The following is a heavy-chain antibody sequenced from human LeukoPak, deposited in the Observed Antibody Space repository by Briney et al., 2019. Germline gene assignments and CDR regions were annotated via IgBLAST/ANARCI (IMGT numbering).Heavy chain of an antibody. CDR2: ISYTGST. V-gene: IGHV4-59*08. CDR1: GGSISPYY. D-gene: IGHD4-17*01. J-gene: IGHJ4*02. CDR3: ARIHDYGDYAFDR. Sequence: SETLSLTCTVSGGSISPYYWSWIRQPPGKGLEYIGYISYTGSTNSNPSLKSRLTISVDTSKNQFSLKLRSVTAADTALYYCARIHDYGDYAFDRWGQGTLVTVSS.